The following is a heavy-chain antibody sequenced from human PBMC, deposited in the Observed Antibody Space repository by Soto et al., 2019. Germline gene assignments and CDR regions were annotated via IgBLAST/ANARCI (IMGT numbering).Heavy chain of an antibody. D-gene: IGHD1-20*01. CDR1: GGSISSYY. Sequence: SEALSLTCTVSGGSISSYYWSWIRQPPGKGLEWIGYIYYSGSTKYNPSLKSRVTISVDTSKNQFSLKLSSVTAADTAGYYCARGGIEWGQGTLVTVSS. CDR3: ARGGIE. J-gene: IGHJ4*02. CDR2: IYYSGST. V-gene: IGHV4-59*12.